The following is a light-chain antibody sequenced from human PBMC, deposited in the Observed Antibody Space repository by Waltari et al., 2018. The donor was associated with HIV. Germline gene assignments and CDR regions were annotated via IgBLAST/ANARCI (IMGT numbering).Light chain of an antibody. Sequence: QSILSQPPSASGTPGQGVTIPCSGRSSNLGCDQVSWFLRLPGTAPKPLIYSNNQQPSGVPDRFSGATSGTSASLAISGLRSEDEADYYCAAWADSLSAVVFGGGTKLTVL. CDR2: SNN. V-gene: IGLV1-47*02. CDR1: SSNLGCDQ. CDR3: AAWADSLSAVV. J-gene: IGLJ2*01.